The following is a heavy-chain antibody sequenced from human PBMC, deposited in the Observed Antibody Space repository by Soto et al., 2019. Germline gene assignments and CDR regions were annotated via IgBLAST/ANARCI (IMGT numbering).Heavy chain of an antibody. V-gene: IGHV4-59*08. CDR2: VSYSGST. D-gene: IGHD6-19*01. J-gene: IGHJ5*02. CDR1: GGAISGHY. Sequence: SETLSLTCSLSGGAISGHYWSWIRQPPGKGLEWIGYVSYSGSTDYHPSLKSRVTISIDSSKNQFSLQMMSVTAADTAIYYCVRPGSDSGWFLFDPWGQGALVTVS. CDR3: VRPGSDSGWFLFDP.